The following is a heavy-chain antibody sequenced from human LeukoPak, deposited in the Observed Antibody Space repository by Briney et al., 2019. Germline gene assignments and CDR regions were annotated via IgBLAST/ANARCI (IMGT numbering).Heavy chain of an antibody. D-gene: IGHD3-9*01. CDR2: IPGSGDNT. J-gene: IGHJ4*02. CDR1: GFIFSNYA. CDR3: AKWGDYDILTGYYVSDF. V-gene: IGHV3-23*01. Sequence: GGSLTLSCAASGFIFSNYAMSWVRQAPGKGLEWVSAIPGSGDNTYYADSVKGRFTISRDNSKHTLYVETNTLRAEDTGVYYCAKWGDYDILTGYYVSDFWGQGTLVTVSS.